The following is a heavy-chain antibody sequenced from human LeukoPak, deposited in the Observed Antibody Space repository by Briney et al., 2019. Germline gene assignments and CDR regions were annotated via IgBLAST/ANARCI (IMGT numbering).Heavy chain of an antibody. D-gene: IGHD2-15*01. J-gene: IGHJ3*02. CDR3: ARGLDVVSATNDAFDI. Sequence: GGSLRLSCSASGFTFSSYEMNWVRQAPGKGLEWVSSISSRGGTIHYADSVKGRFTISRDNAKNSLYLQMNSLRAEDTAVYYCARGLDVVSATNDAFDIWGQGTMVIVSS. CDR2: ISSRGGTI. CDR1: GFTFSSYE. V-gene: IGHV3-48*03.